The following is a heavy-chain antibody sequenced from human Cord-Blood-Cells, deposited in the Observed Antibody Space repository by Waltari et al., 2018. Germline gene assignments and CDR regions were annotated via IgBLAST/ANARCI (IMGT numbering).Heavy chain of an antibody. CDR3: ARFSSSWYFDY. J-gene: IGHJ4*02. D-gene: IGHD6-13*01. CDR2: ISSIGSTI. V-gene: IGHV3-48*03. CDR1: GFTFSSYE. Sequence: EVQLVESGGGLVQPGGSLRLSCAASGFTFSSYEMNWVRQAPGKGVEWVSYISSIGSTIYYADTLKGRFTISRDNAKNSLYLQMNSLRAEDTAVYYCARFSSSWYFDYWGQGTLVTVSS.